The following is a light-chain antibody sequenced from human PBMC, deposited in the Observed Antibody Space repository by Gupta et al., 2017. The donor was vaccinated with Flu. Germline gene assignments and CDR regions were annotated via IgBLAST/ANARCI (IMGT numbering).Light chain of an antibody. CDR2: RAT. Sequence: PSTLSASEGERVTITFRASQSISSWLTWYQQKPGKAPKLLIYRATSVEDGVPSRFSGSKSETELTLTISSLGPDKFATYYCQQENNSPWTFGQGTKMEIK. CDR1: QSISSW. CDR3: QQENNSPWT. J-gene: IGKJ2*01. V-gene: IGKV1-5*03.